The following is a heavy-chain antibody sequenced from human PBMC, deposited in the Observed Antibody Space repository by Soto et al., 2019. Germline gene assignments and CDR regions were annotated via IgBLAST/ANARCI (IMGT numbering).Heavy chain of an antibody. CDR3: ARDAMTTVIYHYYYYGMDV. Sequence: ASVKVCCKASGYTFTSYGISWVRQAPGQGLEWMGWISAYNGNTNYAQKLQGRVTMTTDTSTSTAYMELRSLRSDDTAVYYCARDAMTTVIYHYYYYGMDVWGQGTTVTVSS. D-gene: IGHD4-17*01. CDR1: GYTFTSYG. CDR2: ISAYNGNT. J-gene: IGHJ6*02. V-gene: IGHV1-18*01.